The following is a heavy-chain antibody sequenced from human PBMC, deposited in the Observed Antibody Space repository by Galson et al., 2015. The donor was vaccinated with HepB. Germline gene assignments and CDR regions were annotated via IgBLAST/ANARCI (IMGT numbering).Heavy chain of an antibody. D-gene: IGHD1-1*01. CDR2: ISSNGGST. CDR3: VKSFTNDPFDY. Sequence: SLRLSCAASGFTFSSYAMHWVRQAPGKGLEYVSAISSNGGSTYYADSVKGRFTISRDNSKNTLYLQMSSLRAEDTAVYYCVKSFTNDPFDYWGQGTLVTVSS. CDR1: GFTFSSYA. V-gene: IGHV3-64D*06. J-gene: IGHJ4*02.